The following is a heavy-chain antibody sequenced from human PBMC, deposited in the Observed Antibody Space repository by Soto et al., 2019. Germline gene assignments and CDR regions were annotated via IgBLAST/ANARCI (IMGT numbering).Heavy chain of an antibody. CDR2: IWYDGSNK. V-gene: IGHV3-33*01. D-gene: IGHD4-17*01. J-gene: IGHJ6*03. Sequence: GESLKISCAASGFTFSSYGMHWVRQAPGKGLEWVAVIWYDGSNKYYADSVKGRFTISRDNSKNTLYLQMNSLRAEDTAMYYCARAFDYGDVTYYMDVWGKGTTVTVSS. CDR3: ARAFDYGDVTYYMDV. CDR1: GFTFSSYG.